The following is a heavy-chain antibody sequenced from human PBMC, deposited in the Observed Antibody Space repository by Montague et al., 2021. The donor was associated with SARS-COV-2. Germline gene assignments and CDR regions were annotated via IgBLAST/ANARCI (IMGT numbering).Heavy chain of an antibody. J-gene: IGHJ6*02. CDR3: ARDRDWDDWCGMDV. D-gene: IGHD2-21*01. CDR1: GFIFSSYE. V-gene: IGHV3-48*03. CDR2: ISSSGGGSTK. Sequence: SLRLSCAASGFIFSSYEMNWVRQAPGKGLEWISYISSSGGGSTKHYTDSVKGRFTISRDNAKNSLYLQMNSLRVEGTAIYYCARDRDWDDWCGMDVWGQGTTVTVSS.